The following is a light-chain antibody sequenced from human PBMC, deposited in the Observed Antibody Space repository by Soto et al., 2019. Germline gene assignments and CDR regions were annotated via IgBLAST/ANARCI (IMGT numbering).Light chain of an antibody. Sequence: QAASVSGSPGQSITISCTGSSSDVASYDLVSWYQQHPGKTPKLMIYEGTKRPSGVSDRFSGSNSGNTASLTISGLQAEDEADYYCCSYVGSSSPAIFGGGTTLTVL. CDR1: SSDVASYDL. J-gene: IGLJ2*01. CDR3: CSYVGSSSPAI. CDR2: EGT. V-gene: IGLV2-23*01.